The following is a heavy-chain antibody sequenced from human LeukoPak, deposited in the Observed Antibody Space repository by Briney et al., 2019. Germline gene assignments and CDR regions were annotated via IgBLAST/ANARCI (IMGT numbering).Heavy chain of an antibody. J-gene: IGHJ4*02. V-gene: IGHV1-18*01. CDR1: GYTFTSYG. CDR3: ARDLGGSSSSISFDY. D-gene: IGHD6-6*01. Sequence: ASVKVSCKASGYTFTSYGISWVRQAPGQGLEWMGWISAYNGNTNYAQKLQGRVTMTTDTSTSIAYMELRSLRSDDTAVYYCARDLGGSSSSISFDYWGQGTLVTVSS. CDR2: ISAYNGNT.